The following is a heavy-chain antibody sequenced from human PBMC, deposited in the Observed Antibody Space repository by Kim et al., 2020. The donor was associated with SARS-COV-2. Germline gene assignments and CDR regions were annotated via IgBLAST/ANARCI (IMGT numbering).Heavy chain of an antibody. CDR3: AREPITGYGLDV. V-gene: IGHV3-33*01. D-gene: IGHD3-3*01. J-gene: IGHJ6*02. CDR2: IWYDGSNK. Sequence: GGSLRLSCAASGFIFSSYAMIWVRQAPGKGLEWVTTIWYDGSNKYYKDSLKGQFTISRDNSKNTLYLQINSLRAEDTAVYYCAREPITGYGLDVWGQGTTVTVFS. CDR1: GFIFSSYA.